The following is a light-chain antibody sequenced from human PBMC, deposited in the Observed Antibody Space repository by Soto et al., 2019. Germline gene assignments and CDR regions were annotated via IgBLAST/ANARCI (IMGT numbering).Light chain of an antibody. CDR3: SSYTNTSTLM. V-gene: IGLV2-14*02. J-gene: IGLJ3*02. Sequence: QSALTQPASVSGSPGQSITISCTGTSSDVGAYKLVSWYQQHPGRAPKLFIFDVSDRPSGVSTRFSGSKSGNTASLTISGLQAEDEAFYYCSSYTNTSTLMFGGGTKVTVL. CDR2: DVS. CDR1: SSDVGAYKL.